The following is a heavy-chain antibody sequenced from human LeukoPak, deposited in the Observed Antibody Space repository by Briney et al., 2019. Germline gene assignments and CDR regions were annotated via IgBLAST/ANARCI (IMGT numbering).Heavy chain of an antibody. CDR1: GYTFTSYD. V-gene: IGHV1-8*01. CDR3: AICSGGSCDPNDAFDI. CDR2: MNPNSGNT. J-gene: IGHJ3*02. Sequence: ASVKVSCKASGYTFTSYDINWVRQAPGQGLEWMGWMNPNSGNTGYAQKFQGRVTMTRNTSISTAYMELSSLRSEDTAVYYCAICSGGSCDPNDAFDIWGQGTMVTVSS. D-gene: IGHD2-15*01.